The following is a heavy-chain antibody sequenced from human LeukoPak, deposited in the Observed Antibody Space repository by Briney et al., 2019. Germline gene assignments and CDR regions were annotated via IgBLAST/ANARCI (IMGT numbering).Heavy chain of an antibody. Sequence: PSETLSLTCAVYGGSFSGYYWSWIRQPPGKGLEWIGEINHSGSTNYNPSLKSRVTISVDTSKNQFSLKLSSVTAADTAVYYRARSLGNWFDPWGQGTLVTVSS. V-gene: IGHV4-34*01. CDR2: INHSGST. D-gene: IGHD3-16*01. CDR1: GGSFSGYY. J-gene: IGHJ5*02. CDR3: ARSLGNWFDP.